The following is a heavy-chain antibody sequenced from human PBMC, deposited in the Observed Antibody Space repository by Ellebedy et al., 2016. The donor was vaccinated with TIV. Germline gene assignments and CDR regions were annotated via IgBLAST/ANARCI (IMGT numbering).Heavy chain of an antibody. V-gene: IGHV3-7*01. Sequence: GGSLRLSCAASIFTFSSYWMSWVRQAPGTGLEWVANIKQDGSEKYYVDSVKGRFTISRDNAKNSLYLQMNSLKAEDTAVYYCATDGSYGDYLSPTHAFEIWGQGTMVTVSS. CDR3: ATDGSYGDYLSPTHAFEI. J-gene: IGHJ3*02. D-gene: IGHD4-17*01. CDR2: IKQDGSEK. CDR1: IFTFSSYW.